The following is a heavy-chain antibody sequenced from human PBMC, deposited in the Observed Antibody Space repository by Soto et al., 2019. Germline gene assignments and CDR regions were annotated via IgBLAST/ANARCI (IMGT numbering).Heavy chain of an antibody. J-gene: IGHJ4*02. V-gene: IGHV4-39*07. D-gene: IGHD6-19*01. CDR2: IYHSGST. Sequence: PSETLSLTCTVSGGSISSSTYYWGWIRQSPGKGLEWIGSIYHSGSTYYNPSLKSRVTISVDRSKNQFSLKLSSVTAADTAVYYCASAGGLGAVAADYWGQGTLVTVSS. CDR3: ASAGGLGAVAADY. CDR1: GGSISSSTYY.